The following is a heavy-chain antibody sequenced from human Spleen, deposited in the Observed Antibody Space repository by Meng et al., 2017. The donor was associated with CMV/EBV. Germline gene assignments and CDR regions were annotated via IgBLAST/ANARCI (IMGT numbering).Heavy chain of an antibody. CDR3: AKGGGETGYYYYGMDV. Sequence: GESLKISCAASGFTFSSYGMHWVRQAPGKGLEWVAFIRYDGSNKYYADSVKGRFTISRDNSKNTLYLQMNSLRAEDTAVYYCAKGGGETGYYYYGMDVWGQGTTVTVSS. D-gene: IGHD3-16*01. CDR2: IRYDGSNK. J-gene: IGHJ6*02. CDR1: GFTFSSYG. V-gene: IGHV3-30*02.